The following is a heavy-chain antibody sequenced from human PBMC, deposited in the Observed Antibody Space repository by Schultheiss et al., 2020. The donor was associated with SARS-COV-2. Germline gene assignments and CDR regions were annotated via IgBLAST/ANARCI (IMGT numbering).Heavy chain of an antibody. CDR1: GGSFSGYY. V-gene: IGHV4-34*01. Sequence: SETLSLTCAVYGGSFSGYYWSWIRQPPGKGLEWIGEINHSGSTYYNPSLKSRVTISVDTSKNQFSLNLSSVTAADTAVYYCARGVHGVVPGPLGLGPWYYYYGVDVWGQGTTVTVSS. CDR3: ARGVHGVVPGPLGLGPWYYYYGVDV. CDR2: INHSGST. D-gene: IGHD2-2*01. J-gene: IGHJ6*02.